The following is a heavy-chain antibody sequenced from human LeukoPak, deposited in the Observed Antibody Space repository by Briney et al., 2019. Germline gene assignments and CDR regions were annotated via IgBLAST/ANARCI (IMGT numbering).Heavy chain of an antibody. CDR2: VNPSIISA. V-gene: IGHV1-46*01. D-gene: IGHD2-2*01. Sequence: GASVKVSCKASGYTVTSYYMHWVRQAPGQGLEWMGIVNPSIISASYAQKFQGRVTMTRDTSTSTVSMELSSLRSDDTAVYYCASVYQHGMDVWGQGTTVTVSS. J-gene: IGHJ6*02. CDR3: ASVYQHGMDV. CDR1: GYTVTSYY.